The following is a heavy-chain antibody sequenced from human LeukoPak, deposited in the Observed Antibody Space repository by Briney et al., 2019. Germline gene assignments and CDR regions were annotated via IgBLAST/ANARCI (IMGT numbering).Heavy chain of an antibody. D-gene: IGHD6-13*01. Sequence: SGPPLVKPPQTRTLTCTFLRLSLRTGGMCVSWIRQPPGKALEWLSRIDWDEDTYYSTSLKTRLTISQDTPKNQVVLTMTHMDPVDTATYYCARIIVAAARTSGFDYWGQGTLVPVPS. CDR1: RLSLRTGGMC. V-gene: IGHV2-70*11. CDR3: ARIIVAAARTSGFDY. J-gene: IGHJ4*02. CDR2: IDWDEDT.